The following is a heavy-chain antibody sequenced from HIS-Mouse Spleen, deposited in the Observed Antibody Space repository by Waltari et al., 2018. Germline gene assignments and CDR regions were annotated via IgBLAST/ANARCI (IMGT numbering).Heavy chain of an antibody. CDR3: ARIRWAYCGGDCYYFDY. V-gene: IGHV2-70*01. Sequence: QVTLRESGPALVKPTQTLTLTCTFSGFPLSTSGLCVSWIRHPPGKALEWLALIGWDDDKYYSTSLKTRLTISKDTSKNQVVLTMTNMDPVDTATYYCARIRWAYCGGDCYYFDYWGQGTLVTVSS. CDR1: GFPLSTSGLC. J-gene: IGHJ4*02. CDR2: IGWDDDK. D-gene: IGHD2-21*02.